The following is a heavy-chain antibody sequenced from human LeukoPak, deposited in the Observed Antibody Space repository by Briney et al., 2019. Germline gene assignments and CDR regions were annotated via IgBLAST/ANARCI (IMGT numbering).Heavy chain of an antibody. Sequence: SETLSLTCTVSGGSISSYYWSWIRQPPGKGLEWIGYIYYSGSTNYNPSLKSRVTISVDTSKNQFSLKLSSVTAADTAVYYCARIGVVYDISRRAPFDYWGQGTLVTVSS. D-gene: IGHD2-8*02. V-gene: IGHV4-59*01. CDR3: ARIGVVYDISRRAPFDY. J-gene: IGHJ4*02. CDR2: IYYSGST. CDR1: GGSISSYY.